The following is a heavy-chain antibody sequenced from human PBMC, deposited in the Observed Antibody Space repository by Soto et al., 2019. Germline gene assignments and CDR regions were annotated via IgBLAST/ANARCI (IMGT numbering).Heavy chain of an antibody. D-gene: IGHD2-15*01. J-gene: IGHJ2*01. CDR3: AKHGYCSGGSCHGWYFDL. V-gene: IGHV3-23*01. CDR2: ISGSGGST. CDR1: GFTFSSYA. Sequence: GGSLRLSCAASGFTFSSYAMSWVRQAPGKGLEWVSAISGSGGSTYYADSVKGRFTISRDNSKNTLYLQMNSLRAEDTAVYYCAKHGYCSGGSCHGWYFDLWGRGTLVTVSS.